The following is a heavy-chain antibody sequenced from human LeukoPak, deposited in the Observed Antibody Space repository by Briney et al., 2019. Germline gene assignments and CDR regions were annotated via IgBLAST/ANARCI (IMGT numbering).Heavy chain of an antibody. J-gene: IGHJ5*02. CDR1: GYTFTSYA. Sequence: ASVKVSCKASGYTFTSYAMHWVRQAPGQRLEWMGWTNAGNGNTKYSQEFQGRVTITRDTSASTAYMELSSLRSEDMAVYYCARARTVAATLGWFDPWGQGTLVTVSS. D-gene: IGHD2-15*01. CDR2: TNAGNGNT. CDR3: ARARTVAATLGWFDP. V-gene: IGHV1-3*02.